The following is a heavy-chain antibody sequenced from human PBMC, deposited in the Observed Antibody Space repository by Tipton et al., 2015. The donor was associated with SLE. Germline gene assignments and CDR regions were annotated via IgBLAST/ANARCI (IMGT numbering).Heavy chain of an antibody. CDR2: IHYTGTT. D-gene: IGHD2-15*01. J-gene: IGHJ5*01. V-gene: IGHV4-31*03. CDR1: GGSFSRGGYY. Sequence: TLSLTCTVSGGSFSRGGYYWSWIRQHSGKGLEWIGYIHYTGTTYYNPSLMSRAMISVDTLRDQFSLNLLSVTAADTAPYYCARVRVVAATGWFDSWGQGTLVTVSS. CDR3: ARVRVVAATGWFDS.